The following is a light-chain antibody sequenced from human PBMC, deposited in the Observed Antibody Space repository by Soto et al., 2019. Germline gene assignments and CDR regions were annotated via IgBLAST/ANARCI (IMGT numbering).Light chain of an antibody. Sequence: EVVLTQSKATLSLSPGERATLSCRASQSVSSYLAWYQQKPGQAPRLLIYDASNRATGIPARFSGSGSGTDFTLTISSLEPEDFAVYYCQQRSNWPGTFGGGTNVDI. CDR1: QSVSSY. CDR3: QQRSNWPGT. CDR2: DAS. J-gene: IGKJ4*01. V-gene: IGKV3-11*01.